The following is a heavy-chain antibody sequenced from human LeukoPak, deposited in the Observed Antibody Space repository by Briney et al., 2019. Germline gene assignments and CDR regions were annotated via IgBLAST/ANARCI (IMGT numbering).Heavy chain of an antibody. J-gene: IGHJ4*02. Sequence: PGGSLRLSCSVTGFIFSRYGMHWVRQAPGKGLEWVAVIWYDGSQEYYADSVKGRFTISRDNSKSTLFLEINSLRAEDTAQYYCARADETNMDYWGQGTLVIVST. CDR2: IWYDGSQE. CDR1: GFIFSRYG. D-gene: IGHD2/OR15-2a*01. CDR3: ARADETNMDY. V-gene: IGHV3-33*01.